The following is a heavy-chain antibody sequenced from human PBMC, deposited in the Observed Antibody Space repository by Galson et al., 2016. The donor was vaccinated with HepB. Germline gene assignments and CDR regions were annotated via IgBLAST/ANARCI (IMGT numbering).Heavy chain of an antibody. D-gene: IGHD3-10*01. Sequence: TLSLTCTVSGGSISSGGYYWSWIRQHPGKGLEWIGYIYHSGSTYYNPSLKSRVPISVDTSKNQFSLRLSSVTAADTAVYYCARDRSSGSGNFGYWGQGTLVTVSS. CDR3: ARDRSSGSGNFGY. V-gene: IGHV4-31*03. CDR1: GGSISSGGYY. CDR2: IYHSGST. J-gene: IGHJ4*02.